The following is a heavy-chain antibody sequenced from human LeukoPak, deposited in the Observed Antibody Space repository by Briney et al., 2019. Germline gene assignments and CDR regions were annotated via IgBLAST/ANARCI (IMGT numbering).Heavy chain of an antibody. J-gene: IGHJ4*02. CDR2: MKQDASEK. D-gene: IGHD6-19*01. Sequence: PGGSLRLSCAASGFTFSAYWMSWVRQAPGKGPEWVANMKQDASEKYYVDSVQGRFTISRDNAKNSLNLQMNSLRAEDTAVYYCARVKPISSGWSSGFDFWGQGALVTVSS. V-gene: IGHV3-7*01. CDR3: ARVKPISSGWSSGFDF. CDR1: GFTFSAYW.